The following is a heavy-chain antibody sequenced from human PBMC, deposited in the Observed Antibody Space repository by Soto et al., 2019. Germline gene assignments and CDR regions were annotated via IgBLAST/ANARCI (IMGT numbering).Heavy chain of an antibody. CDR1: GFTFSSYS. V-gene: IGHV3-48*02. D-gene: IGHD3-16*01. J-gene: IGHJ6*02. CDR3: AGHYDYVCGSGMDV. Sequence: GGSLRLSCAASGFTFSSYSMNWVRQAPGKGLEWVSYISSSSSTIYYADSVKGRFTISRDNAKNSLHLQMNSLRDEDTAVYYCAGHYDYVCGSGMDVWGQGTTVTVSS. CDR2: ISSSSSTI.